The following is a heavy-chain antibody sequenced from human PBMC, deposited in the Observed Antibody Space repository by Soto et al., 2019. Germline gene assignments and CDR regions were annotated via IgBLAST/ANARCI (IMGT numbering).Heavy chain of an antibody. CDR3: ARDERGTCTSTSCYYFDY. D-gene: IGHD2-2*01. J-gene: IGHJ4*02. V-gene: IGHV1-18*04. Sequence: ASVKVSCKASGYTFTRYGFSWVRQAPGQGLEWMAWTSADNGDTNYAQKLQGRVTLTTDTSTGTAYMELRSLRSDDTAVYYCARDERGTCTSTSCYYFDYWGQGTLVTVSS. CDR2: TSADNGDT. CDR1: GYTFTRYG.